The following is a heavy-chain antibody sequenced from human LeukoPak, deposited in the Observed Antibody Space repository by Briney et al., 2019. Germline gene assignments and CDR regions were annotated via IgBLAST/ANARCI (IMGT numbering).Heavy chain of an antibody. J-gene: IGHJ3*02. CDR1: GGSISSYY. CDR3: ARDLRPSNAFDI. CDR2: IYYSGST. Sequence: PSETLSLTCTVSGGSISSYYWSWIRQPPGKGLEWIGYIYYSGSTNYNPSLKSRVTISVDTSKNQFSLKLSSVTAAATAVYYCARDLRPSNAFDIWGQGTMVTVSS. D-gene: IGHD6-6*01. V-gene: IGHV4-59*01.